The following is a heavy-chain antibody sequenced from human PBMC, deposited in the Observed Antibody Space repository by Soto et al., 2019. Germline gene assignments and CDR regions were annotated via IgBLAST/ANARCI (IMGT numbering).Heavy chain of an antibody. CDR2: IYHTGST. V-gene: IGHV4-30-2*01. J-gene: IGHJ4*02. D-gene: IGHD3-3*01. CDR1: GGSISSSGFS. Sequence: SETLSLTCTVSGGSISSSGFSWSWIRQPPGKGLEWIGYIYHTGSTYYSPSLKSRLTMSVDTSKNQFSLKLTSVTAADTAVYYCARRDDFWSGYSIDYWGLGTLVTVSS. CDR3: ARRDDFWSGYSIDY.